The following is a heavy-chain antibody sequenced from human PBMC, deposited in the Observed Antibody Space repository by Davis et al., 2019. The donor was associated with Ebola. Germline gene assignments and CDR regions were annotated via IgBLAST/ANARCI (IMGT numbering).Heavy chain of an antibody. D-gene: IGHD3-10*02. CDR2: IYYSGST. Sequence: TLSLTCTVSGGSISSGGYYWSWIRQHPGKGLEWIGYIYYSGSTYYNPSLKSRVTISVDTSKNQFPLKLSSVTAADTAVYYCARARYYYGRGRLDPWGQGTLVTVSS. V-gene: IGHV4-31*03. CDR1: GGSISSGGYY. J-gene: IGHJ5*02. CDR3: ARARYYYGRGRLDP.